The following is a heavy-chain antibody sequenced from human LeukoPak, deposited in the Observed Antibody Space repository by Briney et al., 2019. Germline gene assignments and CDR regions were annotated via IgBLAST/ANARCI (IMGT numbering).Heavy chain of an antibody. D-gene: IGHD4-17*01. Sequence: ASVKVSCKASGYTFTSYDINWVRQATGQGLEWMGWMNPNSGNTGYAQKFQGRVTMTRNTSISTAYMELSGLRSEDTAVYYCAIPPHGDYLFDYWGQGTLATVSS. CDR1: GYTFTSYD. V-gene: IGHV1-8*01. CDR2: MNPNSGNT. CDR3: AIPPHGDYLFDY. J-gene: IGHJ4*02.